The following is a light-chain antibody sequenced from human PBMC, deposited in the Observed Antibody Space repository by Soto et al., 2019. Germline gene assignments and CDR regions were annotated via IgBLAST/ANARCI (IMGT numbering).Light chain of an antibody. CDR2: DVS. V-gene: IGLV2-11*01. CDR3: CSYAGSSV. Sequence: QSALTQPRSVSGSPGQSVTISCTGTSSDVGGYNYVSWYQQHPGKAPKLMIYDVSKRPSGVPHRFSGSKSGKTASLTISGLQDEDAADYYCCSYAGSSVFGTGTKLTVL. J-gene: IGLJ1*01. CDR1: SSDVGGYNY.